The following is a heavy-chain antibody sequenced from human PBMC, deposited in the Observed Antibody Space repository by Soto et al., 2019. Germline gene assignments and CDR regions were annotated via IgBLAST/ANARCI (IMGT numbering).Heavy chain of an antibody. D-gene: IGHD3-3*01. CDR1: GYTFTSYA. J-gene: IGHJ6*04. Sequence: ASVKVSCKASGYTFTSYAMHWVRQAPGQRLEWMGWINAGNGNTKYSQKFQGRVTITRDMSTSTAYMELSSLRSEDTAVYYCAAAEYYDFWSGPSPLNVWGKGTTVTVSS. V-gene: IGHV1-3*01. CDR2: INAGNGNT. CDR3: AAAEYYDFWSGPSPLNV.